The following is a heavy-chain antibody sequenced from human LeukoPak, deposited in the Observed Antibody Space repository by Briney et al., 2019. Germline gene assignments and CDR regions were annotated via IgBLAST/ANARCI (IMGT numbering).Heavy chain of an antibody. D-gene: IGHD5-18*01. CDR3: AKGGTWIQLGFDY. J-gene: IGHJ4*02. CDR1: GFTFSSYS. Sequence: GGSLRLSCAASGFTFSSYSMNWVRQAPGKGLEWVSSISSSSSYIYYADSVKGRFTISRDNAKNSLYLQMNSLRAEDTAVYYCAKGGTWIQLGFDYWGQGTLVTVSS. V-gene: IGHV3-21*04. CDR2: ISSSSSYI.